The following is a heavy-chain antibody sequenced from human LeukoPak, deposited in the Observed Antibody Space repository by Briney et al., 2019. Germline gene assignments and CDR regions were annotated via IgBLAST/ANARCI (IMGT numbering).Heavy chain of an antibody. CDR2: INPGDSYT. D-gene: IGHD2/OR15-2a*01. CDR1: GYRFTDYW. CDR3: ARHGFSEVRRRFDY. J-gene: IGHJ4*02. Sequence: GESLKISCRGSGYRFTDYWIGWVRQMPGKGLEWMGVINPGDSYTTYSPSFQGQVTISADKSINTAYLQWSSLEASDTAMFFCARHGFSEVRRRFDYWGQGTLVTVSS. V-gene: IGHV5-51*01.